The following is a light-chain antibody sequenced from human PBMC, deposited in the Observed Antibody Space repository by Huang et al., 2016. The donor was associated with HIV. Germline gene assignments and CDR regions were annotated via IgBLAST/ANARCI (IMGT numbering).Light chain of an antibody. J-gene: IGKJ2*03. V-gene: IGKV2-29*02. Sequence: DVVMTQTPLSLSVTPGQPASISCKSSQSLLPSDGKTYLHWFFQNPGQSPQLLIYEVSCRFSGVSERFSGGGSGTDFTLKISRVEAEDVGAYYCLQGIFFPYSFGPGTKLELK. CDR2: EVS. CDR1: QSLLPSDGKTY. CDR3: LQGIFFPYS.